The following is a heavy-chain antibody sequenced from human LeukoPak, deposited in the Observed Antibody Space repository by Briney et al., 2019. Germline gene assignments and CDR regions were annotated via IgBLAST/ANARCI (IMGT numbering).Heavy chain of an antibody. D-gene: IGHD3-3*01. CDR1: GYTFTSYD. J-gene: IGHJ5*02. CDR2: MNPNSGNT. Sequence: ASVKVSCKASGYTFTSYDINWVRRATGQGLEWMGWMNPNSGNTGYAQKFQGRVTMTRNTSISTAYMELSSLRSEDTAVYYCARSTYYDFWSGYANWFDPWGQGTLVTVSS. CDR3: ARSTYYDFWSGYANWFDP. V-gene: IGHV1-8*01.